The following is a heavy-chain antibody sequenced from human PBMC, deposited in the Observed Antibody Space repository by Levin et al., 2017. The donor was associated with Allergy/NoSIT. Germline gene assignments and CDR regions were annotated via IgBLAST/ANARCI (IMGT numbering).Heavy chain of an antibody. CDR2: IIPILGIA. CDR3: ARVTSYDILTGYYEDY. Sequence: KISCKASGGTFSSYTISWVRQAPGQGLEWMGRIIPILGIANYAQKFQGRVTITADKSTSTAYMELSSLRSEDTAVYYCARVTSYDILTGYYEDYWGQGTLVTVSS. V-gene: IGHV1-69*02. CDR1: GGTFSSYT. D-gene: IGHD3-9*01. J-gene: IGHJ4*02.